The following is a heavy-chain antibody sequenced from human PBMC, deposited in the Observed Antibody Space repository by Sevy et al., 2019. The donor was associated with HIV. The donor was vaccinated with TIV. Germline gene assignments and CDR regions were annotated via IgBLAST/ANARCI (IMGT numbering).Heavy chain of an antibody. V-gene: IGHV4-31*03. Sequence: LSLTCTVSGGSISSGGYYWSWIRQHPGKGLEWIGYIYYSGSTYYNPSLKSRVTISVDTSKNQFSLKLSSVTAADTAVYYCARDDYGDYVFDYWGQGTLVTVSS. CDR2: IYYSGST. CDR1: GGSISSGGYY. D-gene: IGHD4-17*01. J-gene: IGHJ4*02. CDR3: ARDDYGDYVFDY.